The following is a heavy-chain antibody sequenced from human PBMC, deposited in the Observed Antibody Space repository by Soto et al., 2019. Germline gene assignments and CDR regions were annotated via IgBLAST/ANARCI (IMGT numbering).Heavy chain of an antibody. CDR2: ISSSGTTI. CDR3: ARDGGSCYSGFDY. D-gene: IGHD2-15*01. J-gene: IGHJ4*02. CDR1: GFTFSDYF. V-gene: IGHV3-11*01. Sequence: QVQLVESGGGLVKPGGSLRLSCAASGFTFSDYFMTWIRQAPGKGLEWVSYISSSGTTIFYADSVQGGFTISRDNAKKSLYLEINSLRAEDTAVYYCARDGGSCYSGFDYWGQGTLVTVSS.